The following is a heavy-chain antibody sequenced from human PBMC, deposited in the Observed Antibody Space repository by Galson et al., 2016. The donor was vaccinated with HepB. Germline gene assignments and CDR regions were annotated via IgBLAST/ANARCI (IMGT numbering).Heavy chain of an antibody. Sequence: SVKVSCKASGYTFTSYYMHWVRQAPGQGLEWMGIINPSGGSTYYAQKFQGRVTLTRDTSTSTVYMDLSSLRSEDTAMYYCARDCSSTSCFPPDVAFDIWGQGTMVTVSS. CDR1: GYTFTSYY. D-gene: IGHD2-2*01. V-gene: IGHV1-46*01. CDR3: ARDCSSTSCFPPDVAFDI. CDR2: INPSGGST. J-gene: IGHJ3*02.